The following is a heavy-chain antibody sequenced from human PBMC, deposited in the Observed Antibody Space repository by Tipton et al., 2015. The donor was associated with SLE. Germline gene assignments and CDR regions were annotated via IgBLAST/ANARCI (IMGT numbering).Heavy chain of an antibody. CDR1: GFTFSSYA. CDR3: AKGDYYDSSAYVDY. Sequence: SLRLSCAASGFTFSSYAMSWVRQAPGKGLEWVPAISGSGGSTYYADSAKGRFTISRDNSKNTLYLQMNSLRAEDTAVYYCAKGDYYDSSAYVDYWGQGALVTVSS. CDR2: ISGSGGST. D-gene: IGHD3-22*01. J-gene: IGHJ4*02. V-gene: IGHV3-23*01.